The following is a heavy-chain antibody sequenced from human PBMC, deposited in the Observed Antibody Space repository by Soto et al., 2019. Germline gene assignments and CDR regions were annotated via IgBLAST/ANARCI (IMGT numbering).Heavy chain of an antibody. D-gene: IGHD6-13*01. J-gene: IGHJ4*02. CDR1: GFTFSTFA. CDR2: ISESGGST. Sequence: EVQLLESGGGLVQPGGSLRLSCAASGFTFSTFAMSWVRQAPGKGLDWVSTISESGGSTYYADSVKGRFTISRDNSKNTLYLQMNSLRAEDTAVYYCAKSRSSWYASYLDYWGQGTLVTVSS. CDR3: AKSRSSWYASYLDY. V-gene: IGHV3-23*01.